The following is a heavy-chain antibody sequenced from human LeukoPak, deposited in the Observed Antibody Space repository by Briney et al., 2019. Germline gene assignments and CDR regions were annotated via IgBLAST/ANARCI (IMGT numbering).Heavy chain of an antibody. CDR2: ISTNGGRT. Sequence: GGSLRLSCAASGFTFSEYSMHWVRQAPGKGLEYVSAISTNGGRTHYANSVKGRFTISRDDPKNTLDLQMGSLRPEDMGVYYCARGFRYYGSGIDYWGPGTLVTVPS. D-gene: IGHD3-10*01. V-gene: IGHV3-64*01. J-gene: IGHJ4*02. CDR3: ARGFRYYGSGIDY. CDR1: GFTFSEYS.